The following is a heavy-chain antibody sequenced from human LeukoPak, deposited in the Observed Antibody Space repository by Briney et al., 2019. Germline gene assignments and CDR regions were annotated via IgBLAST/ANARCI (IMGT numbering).Heavy chain of an antibody. Sequence: SETLSLTCTVSGGSISSSSYYWGWIRQPPGKGLEWIGSIYYSGSTYYNPSLKSRVTISVDTSKNQFSLKLSSVTAADTAVCYCARHELMVVTARNWFDPWGRGTLVTVSS. CDR3: ARHELMVVTARNWFDP. J-gene: IGHJ5*02. D-gene: IGHD2-21*02. CDR1: GGSISSSSYY. CDR2: IYYSGST. V-gene: IGHV4-39*01.